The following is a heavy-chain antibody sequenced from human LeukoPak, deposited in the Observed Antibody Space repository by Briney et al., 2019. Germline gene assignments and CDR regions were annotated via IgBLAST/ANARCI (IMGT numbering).Heavy chain of an antibody. CDR2: INPNSGGT. CDR1: GYTFTCYY. Sequence: ASVKVSCKASGYTFTCYYMHWVRQAPGQGLEWMGWINPNSGGTNYAQKFQGRVTMTRDTSISTAYMELSRLRSDDTAVYYCARDMVVAAPKGWFDPWGQGTLVTVSS. J-gene: IGHJ5*02. CDR3: ARDMVVAAPKGWFDP. D-gene: IGHD2-15*01. V-gene: IGHV1-2*02.